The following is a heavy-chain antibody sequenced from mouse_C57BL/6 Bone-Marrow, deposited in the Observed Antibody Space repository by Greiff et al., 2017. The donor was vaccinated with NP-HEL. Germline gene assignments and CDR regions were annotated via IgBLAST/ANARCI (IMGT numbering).Heavy chain of an antibody. Sequence: VQLQQSGPELVKPGASVKISCKASGYAFSSSWMNWVKQRPGKGLEWIGRIYPGDGDTNYNGKFKGKATLTADKSSSTAYMQLSSLTSEDSAVYFCANGGIYDGFVWGTGTTVTVSS. D-gene: IGHD2-3*01. CDR2: IYPGDGDT. CDR3: ANGGIYDGFV. J-gene: IGHJ1*03. CDR1: GYAFSSSW. V-gene: IGHV1-82*01.